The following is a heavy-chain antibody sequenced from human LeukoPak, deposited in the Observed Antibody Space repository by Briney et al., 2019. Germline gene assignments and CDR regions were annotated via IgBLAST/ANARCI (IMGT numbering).Heavy chain of an antibody. D-gene: IGHD6-13*01. V-gene: IGHV3-30-3*01. CDR3: ARLGHVRAAAGTGSGDY. CDR2: ISYDGSNK. CDR1: GFTFSSYA. J-gene: IGHJ4*02. Sequence: GRSLRLSCAASGFTFSSYAMHWVRQAPGKGLEWVAVISYDGSNKYYADSVKGRFTISRDNSKNTLYLQMNSLRAEDTAVYYCARLGHVRAAAGTGSGDYWGQGTLVTVSS.